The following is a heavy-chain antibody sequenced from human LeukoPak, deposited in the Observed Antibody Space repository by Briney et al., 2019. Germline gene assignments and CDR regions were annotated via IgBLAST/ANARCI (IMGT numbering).Heavy chain of an antibody. V-gene: IGHV3-9*01. CDR1: GFTFDDYA. Sequence: GGSLRLCCAASGFTFDDYAMHWVRQAPGKGLEWVSGISWNSGSIGYADSVKGRFTISRDNAKDSLYLQMNSLRAEDTALYYCARSLQWLGDFDYWGQGTLVTVSS. CDR3: ARSLQWLGDFDY. CDR2: ISWNSGSI. J-gene: IGHJ4*02. D-gene: IGHD6-19*01.